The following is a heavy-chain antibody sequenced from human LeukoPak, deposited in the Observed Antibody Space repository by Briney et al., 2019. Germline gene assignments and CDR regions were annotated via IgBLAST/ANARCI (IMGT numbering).Heavy chain of an antibody. J-gene: IGHJ4*02. CDR3: ARAEVGGGAYMDY. CDR1: GYSISSGYY. Sequence: SETLSLTCTVSGYSISSGYYWGWIRQPPGKGLEWIGSIYHSGSTYYNPSLKSRVTISVDTSKNQFSLKLSSVTAADTAVYYCARAEVGGGAYMDYWGQGTLVTVPS. CDR2: IYHSGST. D-gene: IGHD3-16*01. V-gene: IGHV4-38-2*02.